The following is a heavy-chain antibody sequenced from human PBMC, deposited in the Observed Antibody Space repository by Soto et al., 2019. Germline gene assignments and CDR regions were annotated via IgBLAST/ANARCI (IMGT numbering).Heavy chain of an antibody. J-gene: IGHJ4*02. D-gene: IGHD2-15*01. Sequence: HPGGSLRLACAASGFTFSSYAMSWVRQAAGKGLEWASAISGSGGSTYYADSVKGRFTISRDNSKNTLYLQMNSLRAEDTAVYYCAKRYCSGGSCHAIGGPKYFDYWGQGTLVTVSS. CDR2: ISGSGGST. CDR3: AKRYCSGGSCHAIGGPKYFDY. V-gene: IGHV3-23*01. CDR1: GFTFSSYA.